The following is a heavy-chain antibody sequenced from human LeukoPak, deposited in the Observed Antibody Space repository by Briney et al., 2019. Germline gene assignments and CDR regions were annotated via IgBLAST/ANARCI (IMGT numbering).Heavy chain of an antibody. CDR2: ISSSGSTI. J-gene: IGHJ4*02. Sequence: PGGSLRLSCAASGFTFSDYYMSWIRQAPGKGLEWVSYISSSGSTIYYADSVKGRFTISRDNAKNSLYLQMNSLRAEDTAVYHCARGSITMIVVVINFDYWGQGTLVTVSS. V-gene: IGHV3-11*04. CDR3: ARGSITMIVVVINFDY. CDR1: GFTFSDYY. D-gene: IGHD3-22*01.